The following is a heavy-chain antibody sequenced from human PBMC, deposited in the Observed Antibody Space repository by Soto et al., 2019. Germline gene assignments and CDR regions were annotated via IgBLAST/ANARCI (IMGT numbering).Heavy chain of an antibody. V-gene: IGHV4-61*05. D-gene: IGHD6-19*01. CDR3: ARLGGSVAGISDFDY. CDR1: GGSISSSSYY. CDR2: IYYSGST. J-gene: IGHJ4*02. Sequence: PSETLSLTCSVSGGSISSSSYYWGWIRQPPGKGLEWIGYIYYSGSTNYNPSLKSRVTISVDTSKNQFSLKLSSVTAADTAVYYCARLGGSVAGISDFDYWGQGTLVTVSS.